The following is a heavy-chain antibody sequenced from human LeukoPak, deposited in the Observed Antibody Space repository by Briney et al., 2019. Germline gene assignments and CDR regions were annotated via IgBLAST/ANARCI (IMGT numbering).Heavy chain of an antibody. V-gene: IGHV3-7*01. Sequence: PGGSLRLSCAASGGSGFTFSTYWMSWVRQAPGKGLERVADIKQDGSEKYYVDSVKGRFTISRDNAQNSLYLQMNSLRAEDTAVYYCARVVPNLYYWYFDLWGRGTLVTVSS. CDR1: GGSGFTFSTYW. CDR3: ARVVPNLYYWYFDL. J-gene: IGHJ2*01. CDR2: IKQDGSEK.